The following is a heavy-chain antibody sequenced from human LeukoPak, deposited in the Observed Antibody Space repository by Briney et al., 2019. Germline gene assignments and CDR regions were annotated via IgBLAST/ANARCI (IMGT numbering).Heavy chain of an antibody. D-gene: IGHD3-10*01. V-gene: IGHV4-34*01. Sequence: SETLSLTCAVYGGSFSGYYWSWIRQPPGKGLEWIGEINHSGSTNYNPSLKSRVTISVDTSKNQFSLQLSSVTAAGTAVYYCARGRGLATGGRAFDIGGQGTRVTVFS. CDR3: ARGRGLATGGRAFDI. CDR2: INHSGST. CDR1: GGSFSGYY. J-gene: IGHJ3*02.